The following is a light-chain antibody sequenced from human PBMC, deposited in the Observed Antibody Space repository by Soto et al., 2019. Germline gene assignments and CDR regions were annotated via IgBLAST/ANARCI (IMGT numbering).Light chain of an antibody. J-gene: IGLJ1*01. Sequence: QSVLTQPASVSGSPGQSITISCAGTSSDVGGYNYVSWYQQHPGKAPKLMIYDVCNRPSGVSNRFSGSKFVNTASLTISGLQAEDEDDYDCSPNTTISTYVFGTGTKVTVL. CDR1: SSDVGGYNY. CDR3: SPNTTISTYV. CDR2: DVC. V-gene: IGLV2-14*01.